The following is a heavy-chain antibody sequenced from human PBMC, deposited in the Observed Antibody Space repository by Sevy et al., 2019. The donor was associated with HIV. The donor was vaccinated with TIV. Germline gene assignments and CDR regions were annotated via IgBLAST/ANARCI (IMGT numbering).Heavy chain of an antibody. CDR3: AKPQTANVRTHAFDI. D-gene: IGHD1-1*01. V-gene: IGHV3-23*01. CDR1: GFTFSSYA. CDR2: ISGSGGST. J-gene: IGHJ3*02. Sequence: GGSLRLSCAASGFTFSSYAMSWVHQAPGKGLEWVSAISGSGGSTYYADSVKGRFTISRDNSKNTLYLQMNSLRAEDTAVYYCAKPQTANVRTHAFDIWGQGTMVTVSS.